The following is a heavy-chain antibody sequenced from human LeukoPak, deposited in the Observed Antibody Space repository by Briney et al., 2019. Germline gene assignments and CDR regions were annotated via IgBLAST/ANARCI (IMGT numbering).Heavy chain of an antibody. Sequence: SETLSLTCTVSGGSISRGGYYWSWIRQHPGKGPEWIGYIYYSGSTYYNPSLKSRVTISVDTSKNQFSLNLSSVTAADTAVYYCAGGKDTAMAPSYWFDPWGQGTLVTVSS. CDR2: IYYSGST. V-gene: IGHV4-31*03. CDR3: AGGKDTAMAPSYWFDP. CDR1: GGSISRGGYY. J-gene: IGHJ5*02. D-gene: IGHD5-18*01.